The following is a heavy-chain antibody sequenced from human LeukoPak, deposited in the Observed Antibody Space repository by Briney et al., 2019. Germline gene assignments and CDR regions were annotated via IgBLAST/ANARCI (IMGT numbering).Heavy chain of an antibody. V-gene: IGHV1-3*04. Sequence: ASVKVSCKASGYTFTTYAIHWVRQAPGQRLEWLGWINTGNGNTRYSQTFQGRVTITSDTFASTAYMELSSLRSEDTAVYYCARDMGSGSLHYWGQGTLVTVSS. J-gene: IGHJ4*02. CDR3: ARDMGSGSLHY. D-gene: IGHD1-26*01. CDR2: INTGNGNT. CDR1: GYTFTTYA.